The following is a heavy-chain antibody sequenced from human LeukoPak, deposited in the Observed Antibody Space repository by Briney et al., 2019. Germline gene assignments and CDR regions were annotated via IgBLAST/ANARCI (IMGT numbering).Heavy chain of an antibody. CDR3: VRDETWNFGLSWYDGYDI. CDR1: GFTFSSYW. CDR2: IKQDGSEK. V-gene: IGHV3-7*01. D-gene: IGHD1-7*01. J-gene: IGHJ3*02. Sequence: GGSLRLSCAASGFTFSSYWMSWVRQAPGKGLEWVANIKQDGSEKYYVDSVKGRFTISRDNAKNSLYLQMNSLRVEDTAVYYCVRDETWNFGLSWYDGYDIWGQGTMVTVSS.